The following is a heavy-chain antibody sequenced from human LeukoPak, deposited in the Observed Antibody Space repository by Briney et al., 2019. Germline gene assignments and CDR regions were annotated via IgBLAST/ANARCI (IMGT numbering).Heavy chain of an antibody. CDR1: GFTFSDYY. CDR3: AKDRPGSSSWPDAFDI. D-gene: IGHD6-13*01. CDR2: ISSSGSTI. V-gene: IGHV3-11*01. J-gene: IGHJ3*02. Sequence: GGSLRLSCAASGFTFSDYYMSWIRQAPGKGLEWVSYISSSGSTIYYADSVKGRFTISRDNSKNTVYLQMNSLRAEDTAVYYCAKDRPGSSSWPDAFDIWGQGTMITVSS.